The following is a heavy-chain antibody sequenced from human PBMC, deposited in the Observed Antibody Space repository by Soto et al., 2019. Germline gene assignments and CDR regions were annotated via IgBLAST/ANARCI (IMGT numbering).Heavy chain of an antibody. D-gene: IGHD4-17*01. J-gene: IGHJ4*02. CDR2: ISSSSSYT. V-gene: IGHV3-21*01. Sequence: EVQLVESGGGLVKPGGSLRLSCAASGFTFSSYSMNWVRQAPGKGLEWVSSISSSSSYTYYADSVKGRFTISRDNAKNSLYLQMNSLRAEDTAVYYCARKTVTSRLGSNIDYWGQGTLVTVSS. CDR1: GFTFSSYS. CDR3: ARKTVTSRLGSNIDY.